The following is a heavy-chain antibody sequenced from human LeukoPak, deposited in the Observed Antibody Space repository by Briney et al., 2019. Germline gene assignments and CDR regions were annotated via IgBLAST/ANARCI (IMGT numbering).Heavy chain of an antibody. J-gene: IGHJ4*02. CDR2: ISKDGSNK. CDR1: GFTFSSYA. D-gene: IGHD6-19*01. V-gene: IGHV3-30*04. CDR3: AKDPSSSGWYSHFDY. Sequence: GRSLRLSWVASGFTFSSYAMHWVRQAPGKGLEWVAVISKDGSNKYYADSVKGRFTISRDNSKSTMYLQMNSLRAEDTAVYFCAKDPSSSGWYSHFDYWGQGTLVTVSS.